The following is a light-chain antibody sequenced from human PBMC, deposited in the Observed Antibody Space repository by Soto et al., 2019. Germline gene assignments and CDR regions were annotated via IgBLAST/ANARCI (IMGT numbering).Light chain of an antibody. Sequence: DIQMTQSRSTLSGSVGDRVAITCRESQSINRNLNWYQQKPGQAPKLLIYDASSLQSWVPSRFSGSGSGTDFTLTISSLQPEDFATYYCQQSYSTPTVGHGTRLEI. CDR2: DAS. CDR3: QQSYSTPT. J-gene: IGKJ5*01. CDR1: QSINRN. V-gene: IGKV1-39*01.